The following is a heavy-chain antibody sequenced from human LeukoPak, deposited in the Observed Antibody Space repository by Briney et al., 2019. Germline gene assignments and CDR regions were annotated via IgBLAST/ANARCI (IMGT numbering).Heavy chain of an antibody. D-gene: IGHD1-1*01. CDR1: GYSFTSYT. V-gene: IGHV7-4-1*02. Sequence: ASVKVSCKASGYSFTSYTMIWVRQAPRQGLELMGWINTYTGNPTYAQGFTGRFVFSLDTSVSTAYLQISSLEAEDTAVYYCARKNVEPDRYFDYWGQGTLVTVSS. CDR2: INTYTGNP. J-gene: IGHJ4*02. CDR3: ARKNVEPDRYFDY.